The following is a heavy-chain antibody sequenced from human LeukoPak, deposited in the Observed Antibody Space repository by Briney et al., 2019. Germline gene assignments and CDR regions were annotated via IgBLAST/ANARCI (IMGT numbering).Heavy chain of an antibody. CDR3: ARGGEEPYYFDY. Sequence: SETLSLTCAVSGGSISSGGYSWSWLRQPPGKGLEWIGYIYHSGSTYYNPSLKSRVTISVDRSKNQFSLKLSSVTAADTAVYYCARGGEEPYYFDYWGQGTLVTVSS. CDR1: GGSISSGGYS. CDR2: IYHSGST. V-gene: IGHV4-30-2*01. D-gene: IGHD3-16*01. J-gene: IGHJ4*02.